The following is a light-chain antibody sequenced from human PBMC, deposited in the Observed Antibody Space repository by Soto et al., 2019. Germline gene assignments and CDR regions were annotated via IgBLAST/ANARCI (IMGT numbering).Light chain of an antibody. CDR1: QSISSW. CDR2: DAS. Sequence: DIQMTQSPSTLPASVGDRFTITCRASQSISSWLAWYQQKPGKAPKLLIYDASSLESGVPSRFSASGSGTEFTLTISSLQPDDFATYYCQQYSSSSRTFGQGTKVDIK. J-gene: IGKJ1*01. V-gene: IGKV1-5*01. CDR3: QQYSSSSRT.